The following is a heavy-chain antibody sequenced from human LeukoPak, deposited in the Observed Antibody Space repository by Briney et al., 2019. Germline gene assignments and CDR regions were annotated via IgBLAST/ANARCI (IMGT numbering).Heavy chain of an antibody. D-gene: IGHD5-18*01. CDR1: GGSMTTHH. CDR3: TTIKRGNIFGYFDF. Sequence: PSETLSLTCTVSGGSMTTHHWNWIRQTPGKGLEWIGYVFDSGRTKENPSLKSRVTLSADTSKNQLSLRLSSVTAADTAVYYCTTIKRGNIFGYFDFWGQGILVTVSS. CDR2: VFDSGRT. J-gene: IGHJ4*02. V-gene: IGHV4-59*11.